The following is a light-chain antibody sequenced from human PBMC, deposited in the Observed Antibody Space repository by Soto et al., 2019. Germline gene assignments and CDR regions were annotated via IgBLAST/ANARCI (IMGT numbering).Light chain of an antibody. CDR3: SSYAGSKNSPVV. CDR1: SSDVGGYDY. J-gene: IGLJ2*01. CDR2: EVN. V-gene: IGLV2-8*01. Sequence: QSALTQPPSASGSLGQSVTISCTGTSSDVGGYDYVSWYQQHPGKVPKLMIYEVNKRPSGVTDRFSGSKSGNTASLTVSGLQAEDEADYYCSSYAGSKNSPVVFGGGTKLTVL.